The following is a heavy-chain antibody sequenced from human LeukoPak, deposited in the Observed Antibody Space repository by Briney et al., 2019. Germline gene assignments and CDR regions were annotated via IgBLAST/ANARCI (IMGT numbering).Heavy chain of an antibody. CDR2: INPNSGGT. Sequence: ASVKVSCKASGYTFTSYYMHWVRQAPGQGLEWMGWINPNSGGTNYAQKFQGRVTMTRDTSISTAYMELSRLRSDDTAVYYCARAIWGSSWHRFDYWGQGTLVTVSS. CDR1: GYTFTSYY. J-gene: IGHJ4*02. D-gene: IGHD6-13*01. CDR3: ARAIWGSSWHRFDY. V-gene: IGHV1-2*02.